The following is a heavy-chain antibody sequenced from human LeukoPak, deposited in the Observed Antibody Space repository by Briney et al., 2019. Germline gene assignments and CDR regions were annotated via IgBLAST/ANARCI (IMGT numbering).Heavy chain of an antibody. Sequence: GASVKVSCKASGYTFTDYYVHWVRQAPGQGLEWTGWINPNSGDTKYAQKFQGRVTTTRDTSISTAYMELSRLISDDTAVFYCARGGYHSGGYWGQGTLVTISS. CDR3: ARGGYHSGGY. CDR1: GYTFTDYY. CDR2: INPNSGDT. V-gene: IGHV1-2*02. J-gene: IGHJ4*02. D-gene: IGHD5-12*01.